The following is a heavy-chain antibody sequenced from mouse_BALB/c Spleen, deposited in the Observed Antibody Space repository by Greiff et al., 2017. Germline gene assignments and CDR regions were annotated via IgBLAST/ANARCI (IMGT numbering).Heavy chain of an antibody. D-gene: IGHD2-10*02. CDR2: IIPSTGYN. V-gene: IGHV1-7*01. CDR1: GYTFTSYW. Sequence: LQQSGAELAKPGASVKMSCKASGYTFTSYWMHWVKQRTGQGLEGVGYIIPSTGYNEYNRKFKDKATLTADKPSITAYMQLSRLTSEDSAVYYCARWYGNGVAYWGQGTLVTVSA. J-gene: IGHJ3*01. CDR3: ARWYGNGVAY.